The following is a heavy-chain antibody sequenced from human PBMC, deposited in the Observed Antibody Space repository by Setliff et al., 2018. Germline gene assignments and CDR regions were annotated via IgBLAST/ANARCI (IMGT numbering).Heavy chain of an antibody. D-gene: IGHD3-9*01. CDR3: AHSTTFDLHHDY. CDR1: GGSVSTFY. Sequence: PSETLSLTCRVSGGSVSTFYWTWIRQPPGKGLEWIGYIFTSGSTQYNPSLKSRATISRDTSSNQFSLKLFSVTAAGTAVYYCAHSTTFDLHHDYWGQGALVTVSS. CDR2: IFTSGST. J-gene: IGHJ4*02. V-gene: IGHV4-4*09.